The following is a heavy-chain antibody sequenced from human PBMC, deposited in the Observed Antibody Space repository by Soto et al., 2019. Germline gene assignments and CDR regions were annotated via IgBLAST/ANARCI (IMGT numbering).Heavy chain of an antibody. CDR3: ARGDATKIIVTTYYGLDV. Sequence: QVQVVQSGAEVKKPGSSVKVSCKASGGSFSNYGISWVRQAPGQGLEWMGGIIPVFGTPHYAQKFQDRVTITADDSTSTVYMEVISLTSEDTAVSYCARGDATKIIVTTYYGLDVWGQGTTVTVSS. J-gene: IGHJ6*02. CDR2: IIPVFGTP. CDR1: GGSFSNYG. V-gene: IGHV1-69*12. D-gene: IGHD3-22*01.